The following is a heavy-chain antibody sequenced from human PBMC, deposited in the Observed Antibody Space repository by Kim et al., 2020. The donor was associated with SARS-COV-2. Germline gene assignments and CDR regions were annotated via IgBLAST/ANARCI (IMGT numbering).Heavy chain of an antibody. D-gene: IGHD6-13*01. V-gene: IGHV1-2*02. J-gene: IGHJ4*02. CDR3: ARAIAAAGTVDY. Sequence: NYAQEVQGRVTMTRDTSISTAYMELSRLRSDDTAVYYCARAIAAAGTVDYWGQGTLVTVSS.